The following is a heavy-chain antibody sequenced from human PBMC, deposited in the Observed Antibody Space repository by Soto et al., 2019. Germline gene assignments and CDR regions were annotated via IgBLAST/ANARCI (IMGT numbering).Heavy chain of an antibody. CDR1: GFTFSSYA. CDR2: ISYDGSNK. J-gene: IGHJ4*02. V-gene: IGHV3-30-3*01. D-gene: IGHD2-2*03. CDR3: ASGYCSSTSCSDY. Sequence: GGSLRLSCAASGFTFSSYAMHWVRQAPGKGLEWVAVISYDGSNKYYADSVKGRFTISRDNSKNTLYLQMNSLRAEDTAVYYCASGYCSSTSCSDYWGQGTLVTVSS.